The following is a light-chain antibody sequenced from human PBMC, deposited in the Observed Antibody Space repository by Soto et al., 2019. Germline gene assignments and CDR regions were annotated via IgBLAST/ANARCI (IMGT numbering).Light chain of an antibody. J-gene: IGKJ4*01. CDR2: ASS. V-gene: IGKV1-12*01. CDR1: QDINNK. CDR3: QQANSFPLT. Sequence: DIQMTQSPSSVSASVGDRVTITCRTSQDINNKLAWYQQKLGQAPNLLIYASSSLRSGVPSRFSGGGSGTDFTLTISSLQPEDFATYYCQQANSFPLTFGGGTKV.